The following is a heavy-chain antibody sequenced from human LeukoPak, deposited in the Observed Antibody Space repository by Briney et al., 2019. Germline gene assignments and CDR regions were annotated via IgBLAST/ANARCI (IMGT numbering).Heavy chain of an antibody. CDR1: GGSISSSSYY. Sequence: SETLSLTCTVSGGSISSSSYYWGWIRQPPGKGLEWIGGIYYSGSTYYNPSLKSRVTISVDTSKNQFSLKLSSVTAADTAVYYCARNGRGDIVVVPAAMLTPLRGPYNWFDPWGQGTLVTVSS. D-gene: IGHD2-2*01. CDR3: ARNGRGDIVVVPAAMLTPLRGPYNWFDP. V-gene: IGHV4-39*01. CDR2: IYYSGST. J-gene: IGHJ5*02.